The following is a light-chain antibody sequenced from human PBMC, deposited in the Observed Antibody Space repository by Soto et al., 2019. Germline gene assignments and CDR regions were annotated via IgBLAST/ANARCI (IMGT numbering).Light chain of an antibody. J-gene: IGKJ2*01. Sequence: DIQMTQSPSSLSASVGDRVTITCRASQGISTYLIWYQQRQGKAPKLLMYAASNLVSGVPSRFSGSGSGTEFCLTISSLQPEDFATYYCQQSYRTPYTFGQGTKLETK. CDR3: QQSYRTPYT. V-gene: IGKV1-39*01. CDR1: QGISTY. CDR2: AAS.